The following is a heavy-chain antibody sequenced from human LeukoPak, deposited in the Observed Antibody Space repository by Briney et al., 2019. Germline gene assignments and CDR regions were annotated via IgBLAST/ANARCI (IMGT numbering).Heavy chain of an antibody. D-gene: IGHD3/OR15-3a*01. J-gene: IGHJ6*03. CDR1: GGTFSSYA. Sequence: SVKVSCKASGGTFSSYAISWVRQAPGQGLEWMGGIIPIFGKANYAQKFQGRVTITTDESISTAYMELSSLRSEDTAVYYCASSVIFGWGRVYSYSMDVWGKGSTVTVSS. CDR2: IIPIFGKA. V-gene: IGHV1-69*05. CDR3: ASSVIFGWGRVYSYSMDV.